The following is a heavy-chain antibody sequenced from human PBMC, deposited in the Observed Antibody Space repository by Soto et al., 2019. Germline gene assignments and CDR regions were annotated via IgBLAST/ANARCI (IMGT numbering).Heavy chain of an antibody. V-gene: IGHV1-69*01. D-gene: IGHD2-2*01. Sequence: QVQLVQSGAEVKKPGSSVKVSCKASGGTFSSYAISWVRQAPGQGLEWMGGTIPISETTNYAQKIQGRVTITADESKSTAYIELSSLRSQDTAVYYCARSQGSSTSLEIDYYYYYGMDVWGQGTTVTVSS. J-gene: IGHJ6*02. CDR3: ARSQGSSTSLEIDYYYYYGMDV. CDR2: TIPISETT. CDR1: GGTFSSYA.